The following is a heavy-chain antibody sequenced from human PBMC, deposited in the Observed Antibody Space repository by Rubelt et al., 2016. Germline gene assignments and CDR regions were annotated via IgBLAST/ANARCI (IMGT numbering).Heavy chain of an antibody. Sequence: QVQLVQSGAEVKKPGASVKVSCKASGYTFTSYGISWVRQAPGQGLEWMGWISAYNGNTNYAQKLQGRVNMTTDSSTSTAYMELRSLRSDDTAVYYCAREEGLTIFGHYGMDVWGQGTTVTVSS. V-gene: IGHV1-18*01. CDR1: GYTFTSYG. CDR3: AREEGLTIFGHYGMDV. CDR2: ISAYNGNT. D-gene: IGHD3-3*01. J-gene: IGHJ6*02.